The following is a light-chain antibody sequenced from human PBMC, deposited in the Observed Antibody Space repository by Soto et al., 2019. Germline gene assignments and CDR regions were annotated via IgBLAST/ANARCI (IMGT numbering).Light chain of an antibody. Sequence: EIVMTQSPATLSVSPGERATLSCRASQSVSINLAWYQQKPGQAPRLLIYGASTMATGIPARFSGSGSGTEFTLTISSRQSEDFAVYYCQQYNNWPPWTFGQGTKVEIK. J-gene: IGKJ1*01. V-gene: IGKV3-15*01. CDR2: GAS. CDR1: QSVSIN. CDR3: QQYNNWPPWT.